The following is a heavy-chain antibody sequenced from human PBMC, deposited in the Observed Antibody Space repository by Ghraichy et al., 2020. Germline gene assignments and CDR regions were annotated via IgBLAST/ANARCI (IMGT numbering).Heavy chain of an antibody. CDR3: ATYYPGSGFDY. CDR1: GFTFDDYA. V-gene: IGHV3-9*01. Sequence: GGSLRLSCAASGFTFDDYAMHWVRQAPGKGLEWVSGISWNSGTIGYADSVKGRFTISRDNAKNSLYLQMNSLRAEDTALYYCATYYPGSGFDYWGQGTLVTVSS. D-gene: IGHD3-10*01. J-gene: IGHJ4*02. CDR2: ISWNSGTI.